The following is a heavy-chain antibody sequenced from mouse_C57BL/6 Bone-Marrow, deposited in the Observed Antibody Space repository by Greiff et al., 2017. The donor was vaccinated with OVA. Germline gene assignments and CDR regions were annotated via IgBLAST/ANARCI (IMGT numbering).Heavy chain of an antibody. CDR3: ARQGIYYDSFAY. CDR1: GFTFSDYG. Sequence: EVKVEESGGGLVQPGGSLKLSCAASGFTFSDYGMAWVRQAPRKGPEWVAFISNLAYSIHYADTVTGRFTISRENAKNTLYLEMSSLRSEDTAMYYCARQGIYYDSFAYWGQGTLVTVSA. J-gene: IGHJ3*01. CDR2: ISNLAYSI. V-gene: IGHV5-15*04. D-gene: IGHD2-4*01.